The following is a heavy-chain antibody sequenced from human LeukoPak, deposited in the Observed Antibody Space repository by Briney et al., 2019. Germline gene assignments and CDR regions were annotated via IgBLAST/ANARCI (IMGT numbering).Heavy chain of an antibody. CDR1: GYTFTSYG. V-gene: IGHV1-18*01. CDR2: ISAYNGNT. Sequence: GASVKVSCKASGYTFTSYGISWVRQAPGQGLEWMGWISAYNGNTNYAQKLQGRVTMTTDTSTSTAYMELRSLRSDDTAVYYCARGADYDILIGPESPYYYYYGMDVWGQGTTVTVSS. J-gene: IGHJ6*02. D-gene: IGHD3-9*01. CDR3: ARGADYDILIGPESPYYYYYGMDV.